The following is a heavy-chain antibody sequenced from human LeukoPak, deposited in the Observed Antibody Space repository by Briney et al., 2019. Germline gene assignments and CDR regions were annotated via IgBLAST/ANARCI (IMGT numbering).Heavy chain of an antibody. J-gene: IGHJ3*02. CDR1: GGSISSSSYY. Sequence: PSETLSLTCTVSGGSISSSSYYWGWIRQPPGKGLEWIGSIYYSGSTYYNPSLKSRVTISVDTSKNQFSLKLSSVTAADTAVYYCARHTYYYGSGSYFTLSQSDAFDIWDQGTMVTVSS. V-gene: IGHV4-39*01. CDR2: IYYSGST. D-gene: IGHD3-10*01. CDR3: ARHTYYYGSGSYFTLSQSDAFDI.